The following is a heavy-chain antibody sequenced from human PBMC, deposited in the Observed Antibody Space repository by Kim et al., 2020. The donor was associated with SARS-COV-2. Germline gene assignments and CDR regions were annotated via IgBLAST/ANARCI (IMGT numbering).Heavy chain of an antibody. V-gene: IGHV1-3*01. Sequence: ASVKVSCKASGYTFTSYTMHWVRQAPGQRLEWMGRINAGNGNTKYSQKFQGRVTITRDTSASTAYMELSSLRSEDTAVYYCARSYGSTFRDYGDYGWFDPWGQGTLVTVSS. CDR2: INAGNGNT. CDR1: GYTFTSYT. J-gene: IGHJ5*02. CDR3: ARSYGSTFRDYGDYGWFDP. D-gene: IGHD4-17*01.